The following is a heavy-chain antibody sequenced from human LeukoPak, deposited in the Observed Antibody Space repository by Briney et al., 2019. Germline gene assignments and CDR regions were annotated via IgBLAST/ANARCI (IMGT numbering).Heavy chain of an antibody. D-gene: IGHD3-10*01. CDR3: ARDTPRYYGSGSYYNWPEFDY. V-gene: IGHV3-48*03. J-gene: IGHJ4*02. CDR2: ISNSGSTI. CDR1: GFTFSSYE. Sequence: GGSLRLSCAASGFTFSSYEMNWVRQAPGKGLEWVSYISNSGSTIYYADSVKGRFTISRDNDKNSLYLQMNSLRAEDTAVYYCARDTPRYYGSGSYYNWPEFDYWGQGTLVTVSS.